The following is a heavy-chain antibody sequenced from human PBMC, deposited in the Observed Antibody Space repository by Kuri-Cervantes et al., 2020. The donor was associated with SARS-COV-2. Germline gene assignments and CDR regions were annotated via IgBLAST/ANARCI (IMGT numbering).Heavy chain of an antibody. CDR2: IRYDGSNK. D-gene: IGHD1-26*01. V-gene: IGHV3-30*02. Sequence: GESLKISCAASGFTFSSYGMHWVRQAPGKGLEWVAFIRYDGSNKYYADSAKGRFTISRDNSKNTLYLQMNSLRAEDTAVYYCAKDRRMVGATRWFDPWGQGTLVTVSS. CDR3: AKDRRMVGATRWFDP. J-gene: IGHJ5*02. CDR1: GFTFSSYG.